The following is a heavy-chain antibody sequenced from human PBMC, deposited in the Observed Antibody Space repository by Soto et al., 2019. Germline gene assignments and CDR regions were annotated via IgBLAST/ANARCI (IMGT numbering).Heavy chain of an antibody. CDR1: GGSVSNSNYY. D-gene: IGHD2-8*01. CDR2: VYYRGRS. CDR3: VSQRTSVLTQAYFDY. J-gene: IGHJ4*02. Sequence: PETLSLTCPVSGGSVSNSNYYWGWIRQSPGKVLEWIGSVYYRGRSYSKSSVKSRVTISVDTSKNQFSLNLNSVTASDTAVYYCVSQRTSVLTQAYFDYWGPGALV. V-gene: IGHV4-39*01.